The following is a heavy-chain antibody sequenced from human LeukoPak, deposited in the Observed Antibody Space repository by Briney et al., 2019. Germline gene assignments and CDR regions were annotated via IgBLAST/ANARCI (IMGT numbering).Heavy chain of an antibody. V-gene: IGHV1-46*01. CDR2: INPSGGST. CDR1: GYTFTSYY. Sequence: ASVKVSYKATGYTFTSYYMHWVQQAPGQGLEWMGIINPSGGSTSYAQKFQGRVTMTRDMSTSTVYMELSSLRSEDTAVYYCARQVYGSVAGTPRGFGFDPWGQGTLVTVSS. D-gene: IGHD6-19*01. CDR3: ARQVYGSVAGTPRGFGFDP. J-gene: IGHJ5*02.